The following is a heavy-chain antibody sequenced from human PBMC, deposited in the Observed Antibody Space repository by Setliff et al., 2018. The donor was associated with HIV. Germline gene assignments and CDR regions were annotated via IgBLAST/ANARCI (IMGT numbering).Heavy chain of an antibody. CDR2: IYYNGNT. CDR3: AREIYGGNSRPFDY. V-gene: IGHV4-59*02. J-gene: IGHJ4*02. Sequence: SETLSLTCTVSGGSVSSYYWSWIRQPPGKGLEWIGYIYYNGNTNYNPSLKSRVTISVDTSKNQLSLKLSSVTAADTAVYYCAREIYGGNSRPFDYWGQGTLVTVSS. CDR1: GGSVSSYY. D-gene: IGHD4-17*01.